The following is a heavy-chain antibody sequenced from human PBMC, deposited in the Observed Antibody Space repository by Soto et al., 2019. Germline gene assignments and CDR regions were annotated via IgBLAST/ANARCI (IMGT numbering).Heavy chain of an antibody. V-gene: IGHV4-4*02. J-gene: IGHJ4*02. CDR3: TKNSAYALYY. CDR1: DFSITNDNW. Sequence: VRLQESGPGLVKPSETLSLTCDVSDFSITNDNWWSWVRQPPGEGLEWIGELHHIGYTTYNPSLASRVTMSVDTSKNQFFLKLNSVTAADTAVYYCTKNSAYALYYWGQGTLVTVSS. CDR2: LHHIGYT. D-gene: IGHD5-12*01.